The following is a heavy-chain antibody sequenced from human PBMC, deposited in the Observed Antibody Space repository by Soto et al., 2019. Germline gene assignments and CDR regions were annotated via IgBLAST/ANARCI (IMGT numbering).Heavy chain of an antibody. Sequence: QVQLVQSGAEVKKPGSSVKVSCKASGGTFSSYAISWVRQAPGQGLEWMGGIIPIFGTANYAQKFQGRVTITADESTSTAYMELSSLRSEETAVYYCARVDTYYYGSGSYLGPSHPSRGWFDPWGQGTLVTVSS. CDR2: IIPIFGTA. D-gene: IGHD3-10*01. J-gene: IGHJ5*02. V-gene: IGHV1-69*01. CDR1: GGTFSSYA. CDR3: ARVDTYYYGSGSYLGPSHPSRGWFDP.